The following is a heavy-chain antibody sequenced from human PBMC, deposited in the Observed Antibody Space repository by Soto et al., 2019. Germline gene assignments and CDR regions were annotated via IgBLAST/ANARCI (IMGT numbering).Heavy chain of an antibody. D-gene: IGHD3-3*01. CDR3: AKGNLSGYYPYYYYYGMDV. CDR2: ISGSGGST. V-gene: IGHV3-23*01. CDR1: GFTFSSYA. J-gene: IGHJ6*02. Sequence: GGSLRLSCAASGFTFSSYAMSWVRQAPGKGLEWVSAISGSGGSTYYADPVKGRFTISRDNSKNTLYLQMNSLRAEDTAVYYCAKGNLSGYYPYYYYYGMDVWGQGTTVTVSS.